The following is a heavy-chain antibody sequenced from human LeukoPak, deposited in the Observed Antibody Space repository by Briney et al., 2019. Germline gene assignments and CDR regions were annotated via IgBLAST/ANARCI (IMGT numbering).Heavy chain of an antibody. Sequence: GGSLRLSCAASGFTFSSYWMHWVRQAPGKGLVWVSRINSDGSSTSYADSVKGRFTISRDNAKNTLYLQMNSLRAEDTAVYYCARSRVGTGDFDYWGQGTLVTVSS. CDR1: GFTFSSYW. D-gene: IGHD7-27*01. CDR2: INSDGSST. J-gene: IGHJ4*02. CDR3: ARSRVGTGDFDY. V-gene: IGHV3-74*01.